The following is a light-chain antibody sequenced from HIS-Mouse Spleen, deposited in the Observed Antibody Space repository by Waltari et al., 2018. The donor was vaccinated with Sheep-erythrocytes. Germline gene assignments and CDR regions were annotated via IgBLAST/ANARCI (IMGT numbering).Light chain of an antibody. CDR2: DVS. CDR1: SSDVGGYNY. CDR3: CSYAGSYNYV. J-gene: IGLJ1*01. V-gene: IGLV2-11*01. Sequence: QSALTQPRSVSGSPGQSVTISCTGTSSDVGGYNYVSWYQTHPGKAPKLMIYDVSKRPYGVPDRFSGSKSGNTASLTISGLQAEDEADYYCCSYAGSYNYVFGTGTKVTVL.